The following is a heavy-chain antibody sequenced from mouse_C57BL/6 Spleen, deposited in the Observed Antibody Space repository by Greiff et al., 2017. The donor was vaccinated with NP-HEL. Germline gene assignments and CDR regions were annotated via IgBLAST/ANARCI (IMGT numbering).Heavy chain of an antibody. D-gene: IGHD1-1*01. Sequence: QVQLQQSGAELVRPGTSVKVSCKASGYAFTNYLIEWVKQRPGQGLEWIGVINPGSGGTNYNEKFKGKATLTVDKSSSTAYMQLSSLTSEDSAVYFGARGGRLYDAGSPYYFDDWGTGPTLTASS. CDR1: GYAFTNYL. CDR3: ARGGRLYDAGSPYYFDD. V-gene: IGHV1-54*01. CDR2: INPGSGGT. J-gene: IGHJ2*01.